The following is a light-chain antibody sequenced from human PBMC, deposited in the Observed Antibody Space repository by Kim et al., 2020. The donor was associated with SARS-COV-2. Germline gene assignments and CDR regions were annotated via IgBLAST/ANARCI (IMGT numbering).Light chain of an antibody. V-gene: IGLV1-51*01. CDR1: SYHIGIYP. Sequence: GQKVSISCSGSSYHIGIYPGSWYQQLPGTAPKRLIYDTNKRPSGIPDRFSGSTSGTSATLGITDLQTGDEADYYCGTWDNSLINCVFGSGTKVTVL. CDR3: GTWDNSLINCV. CDR2: DTN. J-gene: IGLJ1*01.